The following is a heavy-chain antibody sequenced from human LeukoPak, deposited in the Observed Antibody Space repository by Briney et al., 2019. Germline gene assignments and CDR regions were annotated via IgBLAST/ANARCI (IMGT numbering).Heavy chain of an antibody. V-gene: IGHV3-7*01. Sequence: PGGSLRLSCAASEFTFSSYWMSWVRQAPGKGLEWVANIKQDGSEKYYVDSVKGRFTITRDNAKNSLYLQMNSLRVEDTAVYYCARDQGGSYSYWGQGTLVTVSS. J-gene: IGHJ4*02. CDR1: EFTFSSYW. CDR2: IKQDGSEK. D-gene: IGHD1-26*01. CDR3: ARDQGGSYSY.